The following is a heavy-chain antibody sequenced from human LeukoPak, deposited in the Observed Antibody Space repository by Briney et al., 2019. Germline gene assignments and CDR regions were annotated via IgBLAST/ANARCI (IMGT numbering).Heavy chain of an antibody. Sequence: SETLSLTCTVSGGSISTYYWSWIRPPPGKGLEWIGYIYHSGSTKYNPSLKSRVTISVDTSQNQFSLKLSSVTAADTAVYYCARDGYSGSDALWGQGTLVAVSS. CDR2: IYHSGST. CDR1: GGSISTYY. D-gene: IGHD5-12*01. V-gene: IGHV4-59*01. J-gene: IGHJ4*02. CDR3: ARDGYSGSDAL.